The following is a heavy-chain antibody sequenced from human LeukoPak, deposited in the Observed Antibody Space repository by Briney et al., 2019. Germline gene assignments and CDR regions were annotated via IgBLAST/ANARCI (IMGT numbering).Heavy chain of an antibody. J-gene: IGHJ6*02. CDR1: GFTFSSYA. CDR3: AKAFGVVTFYYYYGMDV. D-gene: IGHD3-3*01. V-gene: IGHV3-23*01. CDR2: ISGSGGST. Sequence: PGGSLRLSCAASGFTFSSYAMSWVRQAPGKGLEWVSAISGSGGSTCYADSVKGRFTISRDNSKNTLYLQMNSLRAEDTAVYYCAKAFGVVTFYYYYGMDVWGQGTTVTVSS.